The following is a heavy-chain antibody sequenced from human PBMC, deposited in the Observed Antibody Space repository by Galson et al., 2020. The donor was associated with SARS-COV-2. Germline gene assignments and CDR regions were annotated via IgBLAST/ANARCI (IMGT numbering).Heavy chain of an antibody. D-gene: IGHD6-19*01. Sequence: SQTLSLTCTVSGGSISSSSYYWGWIRQPPGKGLEWIGSIYYSGSTYYNPSLKSRVTISVDTSKNQFSLKLSSVTAADTAVYYCARQGGSSGWAIRYWGQGTLVTVSS. CDR1: GGSISSSSYY. J-gene: IGHJ4*02. CDR3: ARQGGSSGWAIRY. CDR2: IYYSGST. V-gene: IGHV4-39*01.